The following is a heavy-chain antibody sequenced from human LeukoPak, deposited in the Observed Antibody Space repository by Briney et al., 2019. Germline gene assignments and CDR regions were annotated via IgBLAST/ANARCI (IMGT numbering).Heavy chain of an antibody. D-gene: IGHD3-22*01. CDR1: GYTFTSYG. V-gene: IGHV1-18*01. Sequence: ASVKVSCKGSGYTFTSYGISWVRQAPGQGLEWMGWISAYNGNTNYAQKLQGRVTMTTDTSTSTAYMELRSLRSDDTAVYYCARDFRYYYDSSGERKLDYWGQGTLVTVSS. CDR3: ARDFRYYYDSSGERKLDY. CDR2: ISAYNGNT. J-gene: IGHJ4*02.